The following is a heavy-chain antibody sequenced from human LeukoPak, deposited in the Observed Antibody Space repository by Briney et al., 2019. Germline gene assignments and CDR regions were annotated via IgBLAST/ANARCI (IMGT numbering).Heavy chain of an antibody. Sequence: VASVKVSCKASGGTFSIYAISWVRQAPGQGLEWLGGIIPIFGTVNYAQKFQGRVTITADESTSTAYMDLSSLRSEDTAVYYCARESPSTFYFDYWGQGTLVTVYS. CDR1: GGTFSIYA. CDR3: ARESPSTFYFDY. V-gene: IGHV1-69*01. J-gene: IGHJ4*02. CDR2: IIPIFGTV. D-gene: IGHD1-1*01.